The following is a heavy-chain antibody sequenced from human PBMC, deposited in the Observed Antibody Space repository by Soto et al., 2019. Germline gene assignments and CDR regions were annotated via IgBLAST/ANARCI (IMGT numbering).Heavy chain of an antibody. CDR3: ARRGWELLSCAFDI. Sequence: QVQLVQSGAEVKKPGSSVKVSCKASGGTFSSYAISWVRQAPGQGLEWMGGIIPIFGTANYAQKFQGRVTITADKSTSTADMELSSLRSEDTAVYYCARRGWELLSCAFDIWGQGTMVTVSS. CDR2: IIPIFGTA. D-gene: IGHD1-26*01. J-gene: IGHJ3*02. CDR1: GGTFSSYA. V-gene: IGHV1-69*06.